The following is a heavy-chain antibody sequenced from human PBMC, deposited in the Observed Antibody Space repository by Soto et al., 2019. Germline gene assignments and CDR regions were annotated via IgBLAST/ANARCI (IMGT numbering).Heavy chain of an antibody. V-gene: IGHV3-23*01. CDR2: ITGGNS. Sequence: LRLSCAASGFTFGTYGMGWARQAPGKGLEWVSTITGGNSYYAASVKGRFTISRDNSKNTLYLQMSSLRAEDTALYYCAKDKERGGYDSDFDYWGQGTLVTVSS. CDR3: AKDKERGGYDSDFDY. J-gene: IGHJ4*02. D-gene: IGHD3-16*01. CDR1: GFTFGTYG.